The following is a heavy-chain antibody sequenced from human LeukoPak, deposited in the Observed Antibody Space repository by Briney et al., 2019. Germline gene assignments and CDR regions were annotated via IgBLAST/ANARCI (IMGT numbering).Heavy chain of an antibody. CDR3: ARHGDGFYDFWSGYYSPVGYFDY. CDR1: GGSISSSSYY. Sequence: PSETLSLTCTVSGGSISSSSYYWGWIRQPPGKGLEWIGSIYYSGSTYYNPSLKSRVTISVDTSKNQFSLKLSSVTAADTAVYYCARHGDGFYDFWSGYYSPVGYFDYWGQGTLVTVSS. J-gene: IGHJ4*02. CDR2: IYYSGST. D-gene: IGHD3-3*01. V-gene: IGHV4-39*01.